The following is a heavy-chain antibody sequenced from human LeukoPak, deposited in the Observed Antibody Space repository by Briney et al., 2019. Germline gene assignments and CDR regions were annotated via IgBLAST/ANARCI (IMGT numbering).Heavy chain of an antibody. CDR1: GITVSTYT. Sequence: GWSLTLSCESYGITVSTYTMHWVRQAPGKGLEWVSSISGRSIYKEYADSVKGRFTISRDNTKNSLSLQMNGLRVEDTAIYYCARDYGSGSHFDYWGKGTLVTVSS. CDR2: ISGRSIYK. J-gene: IGHJ4*02. D-gene: IGHD3-10*01. CDR3: ARDYGSGSHFDY. V-gene: IGHV3-21*01.